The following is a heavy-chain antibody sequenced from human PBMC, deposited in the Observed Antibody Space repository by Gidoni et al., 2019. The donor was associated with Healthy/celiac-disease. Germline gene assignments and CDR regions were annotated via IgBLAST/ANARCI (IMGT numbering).Heavy chain of an antibody. V-gene: IGHV5-51*01. Sequence: EVQLVQSGAEVKKPGESLTISCKGSGYRVPSYWLGWVRQMPGKGLEWMGIIYPGDSDTRYSPSFQGQVTISADKSISTAYLQWSSLKASDTAMYYCARPTQNDLGIYAFDIWGQGTMVTVSS. J-gene: IGHJ3*02. CDR2: IYPGDSDT. D-gene: IGHD1-1*01. CDR3: ARPTQNDLGIYAFDI. CDR1: GYRVPSYW.